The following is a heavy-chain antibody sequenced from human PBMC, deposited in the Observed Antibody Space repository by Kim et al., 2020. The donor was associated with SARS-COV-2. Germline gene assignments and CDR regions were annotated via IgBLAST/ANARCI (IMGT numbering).Heavy chain of an antibody. V-gene: IGHV3-9*01. Sequence: GGSLRLSCSASGFTFNDYAMHWVRQAPGKGLEWVTGLYWNGGGIVYADSVRGRFSVSRDNAENSVYLQMHSLRVEDTAIYYCGKDIDKIFTAHIVNWGQG. CDR3: GKDIDKIFTAHIVN. CDR1: GFTFNDYA. D-gene: IGHD3-22*01. J-gene: IGHJ1*01. CDR2: LYWNGGGI.